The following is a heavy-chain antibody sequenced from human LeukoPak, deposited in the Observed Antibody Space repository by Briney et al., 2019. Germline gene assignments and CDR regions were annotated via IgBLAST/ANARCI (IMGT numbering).Heavy chain of an antibody. CDR2: ISGSGGST. CDR3: AKDRMFYGSGNWFDP. D-gene: IGHD3-10*01. CDR1: GFAFSSYA. Sequence: GGSLRLSCAASGFAFSSYAMSWVRQAPGKGLEWVSAISGSGGSTYYADSVKGRFTISRDNSKNTLYLQMNSLRAEDTAVYYCAKDRMFYGSGNWFDPWGQGTLVTVSS. J-gene: IGHJ5*02. V-gene: IGHV3-23*01.